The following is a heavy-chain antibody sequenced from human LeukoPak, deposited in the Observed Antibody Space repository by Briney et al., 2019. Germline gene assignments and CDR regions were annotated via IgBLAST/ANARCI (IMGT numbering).Heavy chain of an antibody. J-gene: IGHJ6*02. V-gene: IGHV3-30*04. CDR2: ISYDGSNK. CDR1: GFTFSSYA. Sequence: GGSLRLSCAASGFTFSSYAIHWVRQAPGKGLEWVAVISYDGSNKYYADSVKGRFTISGDNSKNTLYLQMNSLRAEDTAVYYCARDLPYSSSWYYYYYGMDVWGQGTTVTVSS. D-gene: IGHD6-13*01. CDR3: ARDLPYSSSWYYYYYGMDV.